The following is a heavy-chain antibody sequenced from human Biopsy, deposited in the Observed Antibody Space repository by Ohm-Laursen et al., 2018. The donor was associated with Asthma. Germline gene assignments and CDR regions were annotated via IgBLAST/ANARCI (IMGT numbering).Heavy chain of an antibody. V-gene: IGHV3-30*18. J-gene: IGHJ4*02. CDR1: GFNFHNYG. CDR2: ILFDGRKI. CDR3: AKDRVAGRSYYFDY. Sequence: SLRLSCTASGFNFHNYGVNWVRRAPGKGLEWVAQILFDGRKINYPDSVKGRFTIPRDNSKNMVYLQMNSLRPEDTAVYYCAKDRVAGRSYYFDYWGQGSLVSVSS. D-gene: IGHD6-13*01.